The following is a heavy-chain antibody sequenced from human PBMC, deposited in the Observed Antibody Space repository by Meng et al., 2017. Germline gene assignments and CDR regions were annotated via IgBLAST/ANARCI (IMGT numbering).Heavy chain of an antibody. CDR2: INHSGST. V-gene: IGHV4-34*01. J-gene: IGHJ4*02. CDR3: ASQALVRDKNKPIDY. Sequence: QLQLKQGGAGLLKPSETLSPTCAVYGGSFSGYYWSWIRQPPGKGLEWIGEINHSGSTNYNPSLKSRVTISVDTSKNQFSLKLSSVTAADTAVYYCASQALVRDKNKPIDYWGQGTLVTVSS. D-gene: IGHD3-10*01. CDR1: GGSFSGYY.